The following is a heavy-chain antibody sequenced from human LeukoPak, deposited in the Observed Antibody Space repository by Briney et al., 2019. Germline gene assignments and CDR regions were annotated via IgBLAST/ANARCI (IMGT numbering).Heavy chain of an antibody. CDR1: GFTFSSYG. V-gene: IGHV3-23*01. CDR2: ISGRGGRT. Sequence: GGSLRLSCAASGFTFSSYGMSWVRQAPGKGLEWVSAISGRGGRTNYADSVKGRFTISRDNSKNTLYLLMYSLRAEDTAVYYCAKSRVGGIYFDYWGQGTLVTVSS. J-gene: IGHJ4*02. CDR3: AKSRVGGIYFDY. D-gene: IGHD1-26*01.